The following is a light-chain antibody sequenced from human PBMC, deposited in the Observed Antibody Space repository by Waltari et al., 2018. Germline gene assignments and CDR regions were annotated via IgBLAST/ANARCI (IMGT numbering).Light chain of an antibody. Sequence: QSALTQPRSVSGSPGQSITISCTGTSSDFGGYNYVSWYQQHPGKAPKLMIYDVSYRPSGVPDRFSGSKSGNTASLTISGLQAEDEADYHCCSYAGSYTVLFGGGTKLTVL. CDR2: DVS. CDR3: CSYAGSYTVL. V-gene: IGLV2-11*01. J-gene: IGLJ2*01. CDR1: SSDFGGYNY.